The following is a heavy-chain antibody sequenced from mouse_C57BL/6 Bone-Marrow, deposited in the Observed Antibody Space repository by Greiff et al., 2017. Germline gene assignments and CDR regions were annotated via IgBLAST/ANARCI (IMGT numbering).Heavy chain of an antibody. CDR2: IYPRDGST. CDR3: ARLEFDGSSGDWYFDV. V-gene: IGHV1-85*01. J-gene: IGHJ1*03. CDR1: GYTFTSYD. Sequence: QVQLKESGPELVKPGASVKLSCKASGYTFTSYDITWVKQRPGQGLEWIGWIYPRDGSTKYTEKFKGKATLTVDTSSSTAYMALHSLTSEDSAVYFCARLEFDGSSGDWYFDVWGTGTTVTVSS. D-gene: IGHD1-1*01.